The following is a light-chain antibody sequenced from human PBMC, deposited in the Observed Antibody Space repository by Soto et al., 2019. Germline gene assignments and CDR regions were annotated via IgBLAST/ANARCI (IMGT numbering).Light chain of an antibody. J-gene: IGKJ1*01. CDR3: QKYNTAPWT. CDR2: EAS. Sequence: IQMTQSPSSLSASVGDRVTITCRASQGIGNYLAWYQQKPGKVPKLLIYEASTLQSGVPSRFSGRGSGTDFTLTISSLQPEDVATYYCQKYNTAPWTFGQGTKVEIK. CDR1: QGIGNY. V-gene: IGKV1-27*01.